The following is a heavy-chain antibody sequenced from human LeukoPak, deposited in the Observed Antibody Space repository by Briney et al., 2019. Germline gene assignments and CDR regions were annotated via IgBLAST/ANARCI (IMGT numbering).Heavy chain of an antibody. CDR1: GGSISSYY. CDR2: ISYSGST. V-gene: IGHV4-59*01. CDR3: ARGARERGYSYGQFDY. D-gene: IGHD5-18*01. Sequence: PSETLSLTCTVSGGSISSYYWSWIRQPPGKGLEWIGYISYSGSTNYNPSLKSRVTMSVDTSKNQFSLKLSSVTAADTAVYYCARGARERGYSYGQFDYWGQGTLVTVSS. J-gene: IGHJ4*02.